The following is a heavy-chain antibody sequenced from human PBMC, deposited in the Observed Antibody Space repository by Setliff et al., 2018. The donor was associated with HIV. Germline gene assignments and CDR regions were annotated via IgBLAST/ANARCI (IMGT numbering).Heavy chain of an antibody. CDR1: GLTFSTYA. Sequence: GGSLRLSCAASGLTFSTYAMGWVRQAPGKGLEWVSSISGSGASTYYAGSEKGRFTISRDNSKNTLYMQMNRLRVEDTAVYYCAKDAYSSGWYDPWGQGTLVTVSS. J-gene: IGHJ5*02. D-gene: IGHD6-19*01. CDR2: ISGSGAST. V-gene: IGHV3-23*01. CDR3: AKDAYSSGWYDP.